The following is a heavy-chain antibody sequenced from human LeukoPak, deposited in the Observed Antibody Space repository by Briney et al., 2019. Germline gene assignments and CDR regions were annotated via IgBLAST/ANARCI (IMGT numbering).Heavy chain of an antibody. CDR2: IYHSGST. D-gene: IGHD6-13*01. J-gene: IGHJ5*02. Sequence: SETLSLTCAVSGGSISSSNWWSWVRQPPGKGLEWIGEIYHSGSTNYNPSLKSRVTISVDKSKNQSSLKLSSVTAADTAVYYCARHRRAAAVRYWFDPWGQGTLVTVSS. CDR3: ARHRRAAAVRYWFDP. V-gene: IGHV4-4*02. CDR1: GGSISSSNW.